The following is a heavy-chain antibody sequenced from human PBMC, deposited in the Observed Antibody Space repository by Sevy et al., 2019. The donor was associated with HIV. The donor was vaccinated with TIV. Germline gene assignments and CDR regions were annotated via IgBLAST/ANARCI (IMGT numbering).Heavy chain of an antibody. J-gene: IGHJ3*02. CDR2: LYYSGST. V-gene: IGHV4-39*01. Sequence: SETLSLTCTVSGGSISSSTYYWGWIRQPPGKGLEWIGSLYYSGSTYYNPSLKSRVTISVDTSKNQFSLKLSSVTAADTAVYYCARHVVGATGGGTDDAFDIWGQGSMVTVSS. CDR1: GGSISSSTYY. D-gene: IGHD1-26*01. CDR3: ARHVVGATGGGTDDAFDI.